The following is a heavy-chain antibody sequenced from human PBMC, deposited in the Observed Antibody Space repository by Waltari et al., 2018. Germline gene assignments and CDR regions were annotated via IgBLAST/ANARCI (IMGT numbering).Heavy chain of an antibody. V-gene: IGHV1-24*01. J-gene: IGHJ4*02. CDR1: GYTFTSYY. Sequence: QVQLVQSGAEVKKPGASVKVSCKASGYTFTSYYMHWVRQAPGKGLEWMGGFDPEDGETIYAQKFQGRVTMTEDTSTDTAYMELSSLRSEDTAVYYCATSSNYYDSSGYFDYWGQGTLVTVSS. D-gene: IGHD3-22*01. CDR3: ATSSNYYDSSGYFDY. CDR2: FDPEDGET.